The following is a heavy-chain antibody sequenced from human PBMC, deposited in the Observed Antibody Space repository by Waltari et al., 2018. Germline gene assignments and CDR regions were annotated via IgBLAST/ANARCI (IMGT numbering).Heavy chain of an antibody. CDR1: GASISTYS. D-gene: IGHD2-8*02. J-gene: IGHJ4*02. V-gene: IGHV4-4*07. CDR2: INTSGST. CDR3: ARLEYCTGSNCYGDS. Sequence: QVQLQESGPGLVRPSETLSLTCTVSGASISTYSWSWIRQPAGKGLEWIGRINTSGSTNQNPSLKSRITMSVDTSKSQFSLKLSSVTAADTAVYYCARLEYCTGSNCYGDSWGQGTLVTVSS.